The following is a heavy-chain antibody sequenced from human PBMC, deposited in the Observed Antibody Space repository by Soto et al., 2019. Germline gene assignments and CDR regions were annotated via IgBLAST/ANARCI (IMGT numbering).Heavy chain of an antibody. V-gene: IGHV3-23*01. CDR3: AKVRRHYYDSSGYFGY. D-gene: IGHD3-22*01. Sequence: TGGSLRLSCAASGFTFSSYAMSWVRQAPGKGLEWVSAISGSGGSTYYADSVKGRFTISRDNSKNTLYLQMNSLRAEDTAVYYCAKVRRHYYDSSGYFGYWGQGTLVTVSS. J-gene: IGHJ4*02. CDR2: ISGSGGST. CDR1: GFTFSSYA.